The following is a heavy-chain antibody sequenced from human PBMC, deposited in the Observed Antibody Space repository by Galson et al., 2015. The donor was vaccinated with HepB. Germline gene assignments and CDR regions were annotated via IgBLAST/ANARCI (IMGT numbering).Heavy chain of an antibody. CDR3: TCGRYGQDANDI. D-gene: IGHD1-26*01. CDR2: IRSKAYGETT. CDR1: GFSFGDYA. V-gene: IGHV3-49*04. Sequence: SLRLSCAASGFSFGDYAMYWVRQAPGMGLEWVCLIRSKAYGETTQYAASVKGRFTISRDDSKSIAYLQMNSLKTEDTAVYYCTCGRYGQDANDIWGQGTMVTVSS. J-gene: IGHJ3*02.